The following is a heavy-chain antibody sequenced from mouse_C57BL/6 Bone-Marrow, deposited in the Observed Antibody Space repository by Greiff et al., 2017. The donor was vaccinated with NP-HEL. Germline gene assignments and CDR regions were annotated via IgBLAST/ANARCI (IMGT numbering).Heavy chain of an antibody. D-gene: IGHD1-1*01. V-gene: IGHV1-82*01. J-gene: IGHJ3*01. CDR2: IYPGDGDT. CDR3: ARREYYGSPWFAY. Sequence: QVQLKESGPELVKPGASVKISCKASGYAFSSSWMNWVKQRPGKGLEWIGRIYPGDGDTNYNGKFKGKATLTADKSSSTAYMQLSSLTSEDSAVYFCARREYYGSPWFAYWGQGTLVTVSA. CDR1: GYAFSSSW.